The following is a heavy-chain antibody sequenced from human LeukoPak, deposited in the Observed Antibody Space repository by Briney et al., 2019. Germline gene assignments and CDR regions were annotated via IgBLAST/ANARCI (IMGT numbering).Heavy chain of an antibody. V-gene: IGHV1-69*05. D-gene: IGHD2-15*01. J-gene: IGHJ6*03. CDR1: GGTFSSYA. CDR2: IIPIFGTA. CDR3: ARGPCSGGSCLLFYYMDV. Sequence: SAKVSCKASGGTFSSYAISWVRQAPGQGLEWMGRIIPIFGTANYAQKFQGRVTITTDESTSTAYMELSSLRSEDTAVYYCARGPCSGGSCLLFYYMDVWGKGTTVTVS.